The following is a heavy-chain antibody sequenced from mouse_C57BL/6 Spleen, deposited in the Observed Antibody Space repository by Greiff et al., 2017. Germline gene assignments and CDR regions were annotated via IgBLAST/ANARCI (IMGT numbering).Heavy chain of an antibody. CDR3: ARGSTMINYCDY. V-gene: IGHV1-69*01. CDR2: IDPSDSYT. J-gene: IGHJ2*01. CDR1: GYTFTSYW. Sequence: QVQLQQPGAELVMPGASVKLSCKASGYTFTSYWMHWVKQRPGQGLEWIGEIDPSDSYTNYNQKFKGKSTLTVDKSSSTAYMQLSSLTSEDSAVYYCARGSTMINYCDYWGQGTTLTGSS. D-gene: IGHD2-4*01.